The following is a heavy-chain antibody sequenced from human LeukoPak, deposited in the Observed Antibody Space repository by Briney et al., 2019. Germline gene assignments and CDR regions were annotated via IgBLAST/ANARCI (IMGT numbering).Heavy chain of an antibody. CDR1: GFTSTSYW. CDR3: AREDWGPRFDP. V-gene: IGHV3-7*05. J-gene: IGHJ5*02. D-gene: IGHD7-27*01. Sequence: GGSVRLSCAASGFTSTSYWMTWVRQAPGKGLHWVANINHDGTDKNYADSVKGRFTISRDNAKRSVFLQMNSLRAEDTGLYYCAREDWGPRFDPRGQGTLVTVSP. CDR2: INHDGTDK.